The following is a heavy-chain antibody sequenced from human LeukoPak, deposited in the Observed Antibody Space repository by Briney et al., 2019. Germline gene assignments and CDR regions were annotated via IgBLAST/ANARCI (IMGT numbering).Heavy chain of an antibody. V-gene: IGHV1-2*02. D-gene: IGHD2-15*01. CDR1: GYTFTGYY. J-gene: IGHJ4*02. CDR2: INPNSGGT. CDR3: ARVRSGGSCYDY. Sequence: ASVKVSCKASGYTFTGYYLHWVRQAPGQGLEWMGWINPNSGGTNYAQKFQGRVTMTRDTSISTAYMELSRLRSDDTAVYYCARVRSGGSCYDYWGQGTLVTVSS.